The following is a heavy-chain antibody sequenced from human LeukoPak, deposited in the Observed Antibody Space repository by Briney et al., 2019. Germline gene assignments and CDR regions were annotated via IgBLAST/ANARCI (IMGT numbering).Heavy chain of an antibody. D-gene: IGHD3-22*01. Sequence: GGSLRLSCAASGFTFSSSTMNWVRQAPGQGLEWVSSISSSSSNTHYADSVKGRFTISRDNAKNSLYLQMNSLRVDDTAVYYCARVFYHHSSGYLGYWGQGTLVTVSS. J-gene: IGHJ4*02. CDR3: ARVFYHHSSGYLGY. CDR2: ISSSSSNT. V-gene: IGHV3-21*04. CDR1: GFTFSSST.